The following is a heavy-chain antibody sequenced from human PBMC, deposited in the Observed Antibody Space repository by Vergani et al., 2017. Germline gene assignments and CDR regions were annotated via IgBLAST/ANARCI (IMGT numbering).Heavy chain of an antibody. CDR2: IIPIFGTA. CDR1: GGTFSSYA. D-gene: IGHD2-2*01. Sequence: QVQLVQSGAEVKKPGSSVKVSCKASGGTFSSYAISWVRQAPGQGLEWMGGIIPIFGTANYAQKFQGRVTITADESTSTAYMELSSLRSEDTAVYYCARGYCSSTSCYWDYYYYYYMDVWGKGTTVTVSS. CDR3: ARGYCSSTSCYWDYYYYYYMDV. V-gene: IGHV1-69*01. J-gene: IGHJ6*03.